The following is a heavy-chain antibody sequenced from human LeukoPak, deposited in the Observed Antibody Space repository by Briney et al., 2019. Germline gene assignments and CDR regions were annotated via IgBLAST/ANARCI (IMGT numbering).Heavy chain of an antibody. CDR1: SYTFTSYG. J-gene: IGHJ4*02. CDR2: ISAYNGNT. D-gene: IGHD3-22*01. Sequence: GASVKVSCKASSYTFTSYGISWVRQAPGQGLEWMGWISAYNGNTNYAQKLQGRVTMTTDTSTSTAYMELRSLRSDDTAVYYCARKYYYDSSGYYSFDYWGQGTLVTVSS. CDR3: ARKYYYDSSGYYSFDY. V-gene: IGHV1-18*01.